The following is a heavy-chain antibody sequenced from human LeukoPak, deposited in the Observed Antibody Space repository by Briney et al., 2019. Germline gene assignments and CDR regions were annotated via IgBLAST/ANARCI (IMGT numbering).Heavy chain of an antibody. CDR2: IHTSGST. CDR1: GDSMSSGSYS. V-gene: IGHV4-61*02. Sequence: SQTLSLTCTVSGDSMSSGSYSWSWIRQPAGKELEWIGRIHTSGSTNYNPSLKSRVTISIDTPKNKFSLKLSSVTAQDPALYYCAREGEDFWSGSWFDPWGLGTLVTVSS. D-gene: IGHD3-3*01. CDR3: AREGEDFWSGSWFDP. J-gene: IGHJ5*02.